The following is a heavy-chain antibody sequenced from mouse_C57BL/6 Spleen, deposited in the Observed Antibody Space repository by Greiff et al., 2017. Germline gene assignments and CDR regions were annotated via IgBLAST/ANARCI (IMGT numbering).Heavy chain of an antibody. J-gene: IGHJ4*01. Sequence: VHVKQSGPELVKPGASVKISCKASGYSFTDYNMNWVKQSNGKSLEWIGVINPNYGTTSYTEKFKGKATLTADNSSSTAYMELRSLTSEDSAVYFCAREEGDGRSRGDYWGQGTAVTVSS. CDR1: GYSFTDYN. CDR2: INPNYGTT. CDR3: AREEGDGRSRGDY. V-gene: IGHV1-39*01. D-gene: IGHD2-3*01.